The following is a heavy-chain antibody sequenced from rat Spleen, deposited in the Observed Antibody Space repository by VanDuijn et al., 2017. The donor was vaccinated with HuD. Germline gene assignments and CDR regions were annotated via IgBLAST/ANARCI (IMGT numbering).Heavy chain of an antibody. CDR1: GFTFNDYA. CDR2: ISSGGGGT. D-gene: IGHD1-1*01. CDR3: AKDMNYYSAYYFDY. J-gene: IGHJ2*01. V-gene: IGHV5-17*01. Sequence: EVQLVESGGGLVQPGKSLKFSCAASGFTFNDYAMAWVRQAPKKGLEWVASISSGGGGTYYPDSVKGRFTISRDNAKSSLYLQMDSLRSEDTSTYYCAKDMNYYSAYYFDYWGQGVMVTVSS.